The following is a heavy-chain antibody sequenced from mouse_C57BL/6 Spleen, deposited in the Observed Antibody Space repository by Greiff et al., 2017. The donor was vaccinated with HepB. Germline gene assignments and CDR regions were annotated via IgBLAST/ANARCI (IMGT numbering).Heavy chain of an antibody. CDR2: IDPSDSYT. CDR3: AIYYYGSSYNGWYFDV. CDR1: GYTFTSYW. J-gene: IGHJ1*03. Sequence: QVQLQQPGAELVKPGASVKLSCKASGYTFTSYWMQWVKQRPGQGLEWIGEIDPSDSYTNYNQKFKGKATLTVDTSSSPAYMQLSSLTSEDSAVYYCAIYYYGSSYNGWYFDVWGTGTTVTVSS. D-gene: IGHD1-1*01. V-gene: IGHV1-50*01.